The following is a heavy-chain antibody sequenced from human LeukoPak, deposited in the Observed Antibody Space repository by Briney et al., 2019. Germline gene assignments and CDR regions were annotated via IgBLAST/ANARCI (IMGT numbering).Heavy chain of an antibody. CDR3: ARGFGTRDGYNYGY. CDR1: GYTFTSYY. V-gene: IGHV1-46*01. CDR2: INPSGGST. D-gene: IGHD5-24*01. Sequence: GASVKVSCKASGYTFTSYYMHWVRQAPGQGLEWMGIINPSGGSTSYAQKFQGRVTITADKSTSTAYMELSSLRSEDTAVYYCARGFGTRDGYNYGYWGQGTLVTVSS. J-gene: IGHJ4*02.